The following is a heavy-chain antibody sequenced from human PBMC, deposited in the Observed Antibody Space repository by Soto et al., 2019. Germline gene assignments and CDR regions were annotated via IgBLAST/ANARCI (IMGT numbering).Heavy chain of an antibody. J-gene: IGHJ3*02. CDR2: ISSSSYI. V-gene: IGHV3-21*01. D-gene: IGHD3-9*01. CDR1: GFTFSIYA. Sequence: GGSLRLSCAASGFTFSIYAMSWVRQAPGKGLEWVSAISSSSYIYYADSVTDRFTISRDNAKNSLYLQMNSLRADDTAVYYCARDLKPGRYFDWPQKPEPDAFDIWGQGTMVTVSS. CDR3: ARDLKPGRYFDWPQKPEPDAFDI.